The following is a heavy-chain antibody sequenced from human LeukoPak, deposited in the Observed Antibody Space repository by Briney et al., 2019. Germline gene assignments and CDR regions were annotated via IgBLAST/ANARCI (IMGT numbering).Heavy chain of an antibody. Sequence: GRSLRLSCAASGFTFSSYGMHWVRQAPGKGLEWVSLIYSGGNTYYADSVKGRFTISRDNSKNTVYVQMNSLRAEDTAVYYCTRDGAVAGFVYDYWGQGTLVTVST. CDR2: IYSGGNT. J-gene: IGHJ4*02. V-gene: IGHV3-66*01. D-gene: IGHD6-19*01. CDR3: TRDGAVAGFVYDY. CDR1: GFTFSSYG.